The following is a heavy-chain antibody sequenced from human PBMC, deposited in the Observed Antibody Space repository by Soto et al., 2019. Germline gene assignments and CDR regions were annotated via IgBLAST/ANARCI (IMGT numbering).Heavy chain of an antibody. V-gene: IGHV3-30*18. CDR2: ISYDGSLK. Sequence: QVQLVESGGGVVQPGRSLRLSCVASGFTFSSYGMSWVRQAPGKGLEWVAIISYDGSLKYYGDSVKGRFTISRDNSRNTPYLQMNSLRAEHTAVYYCAKEIIAVSGPWDFDNWGQGTLVTVSS. CDR3: AKEIIAVSGPWDFDN. CDR1: GFTFSSYG. J-gene: IGHJ4*02. D-gene: IGHD6-19*01.